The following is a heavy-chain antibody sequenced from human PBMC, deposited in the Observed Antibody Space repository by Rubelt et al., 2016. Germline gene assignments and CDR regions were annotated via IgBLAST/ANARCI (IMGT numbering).Heavy chain of an antibody. J-gene: IGHJ4*02. CDR3: TTTMVFDY. V-gene: IGHV3-15*01. CDR1: GFTFSNYA. D-gene: IGHD3-10*01. CDR2: IKSKTDGCTT. Sequence: EVQLLESGGGLVQPGGSLRLSCAASGFTFSNYALSWVRQAPGKGLEWVGRIKSKTDGCTTYYAAPVKGRFTISRDDSNNTLYLKMNSLKTEDTAVYYCTTTMVFDYWGQGTLVTVSS.